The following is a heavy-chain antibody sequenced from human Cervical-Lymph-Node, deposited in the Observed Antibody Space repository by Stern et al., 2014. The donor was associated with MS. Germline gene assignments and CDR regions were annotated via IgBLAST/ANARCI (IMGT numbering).Heavy chain of an antibody. CDR3: ARHLARLAAAGFNP. J-gene: IGHJ5*02. CDR1: GFTFSDYY. V-gene: IGHV3-11*01. Sequence: VQLVQSGGGLVKPGGSLRLTCAASGFTFSDYYMSWVRQAPGEGLEWIAYISGGGVAPSHADAVKGRFTISRDNAKNSLYLQMHSLRVEDTAVYYCARHLARLAAAGFNPWGQGTLVTVSS. CDR2: ISGGGVAP. D-gene: IGHD6-13*01.